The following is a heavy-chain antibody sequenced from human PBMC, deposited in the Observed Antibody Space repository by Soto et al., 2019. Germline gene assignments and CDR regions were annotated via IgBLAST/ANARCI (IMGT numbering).Heavy chain of an antibody. CDR3: ARDGAYYDILTGFLYGMDV. V-gene: IGHV3-48*03. J-gene: IGHJ6*02. D-gene: IGHD3-9*01. CDR2: ISSSGSTI. CDR1: GFTFSSYE. Sequence: PGGSLRLSCAASGFTFSSYEMNWVRQAPGKGLEWVSYISSSGSTIYYADSVKGRCTISRGNAKNSLYLQMNSLRAEDTAVYYCARDGAYYDILTGFLYGMDVWGQGTTVTVSS.